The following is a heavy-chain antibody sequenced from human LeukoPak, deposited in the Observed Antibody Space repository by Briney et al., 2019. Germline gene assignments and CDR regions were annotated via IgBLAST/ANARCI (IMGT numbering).Heavy chain of an antibody. CDR1: GFTFSSYG. CDR2: ISYDGSNK. Sequence: GGPLRLSCAASGFTFSSYGMHWVRQAPGKGLEWVAVISYDGSNKYYADSVKGRFTISRDNSKNTLYLQMNSLRAEDTAVYYCAKDLSNSSGWPKLDYWGQGTLVTVSS. D-gene: IGHD6-19*01. CDR3: AKDLSNSSGWPKLDY. V-gene: IGHV3-30*18. J-gene: IGHJ4*02.